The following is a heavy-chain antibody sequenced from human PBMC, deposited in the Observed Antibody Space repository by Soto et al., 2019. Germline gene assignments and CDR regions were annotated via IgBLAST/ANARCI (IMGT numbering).Heavy chain of an antibody. CDR1: GFTFSSYA. J-gene: IGHJ5*02. D-gene: IGHD3-3*01. V-gene: IGHV3-30-3*01. CDR2: ISYDGSNK. CDR3: ARVGVRFLEWLRSNWFDP. Sequence: LRLSCAASGFTFSSYAMHWVRQAPGKGLEWVAVISYDGSNKYYADSVKGRFTISRDNSKNTLYLQMNSLRAEDTAVYYCARVGVRFLEWLRSNWFDPWGQGTLVTVSS.